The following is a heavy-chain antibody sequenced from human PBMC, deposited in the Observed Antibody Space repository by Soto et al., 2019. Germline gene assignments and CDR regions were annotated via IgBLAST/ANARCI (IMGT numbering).Heavy chain of an antibody. V-gene: IGHV1-69*01. J-gene: IGHJ5*02. CDR2: IIPIFGTA. CDR1: GGTFSSYA. CDR3: GVNAHFRAVVSWFDP. Sequence: QVQLVQSGAEVKKPGSSVKVSCKASGGTFSSYAISWVRQAPGQGLEWLGGIIPIFGTANYARTFQGRVTISADESTSTAYMELSSLRSEYTAVYYCGVNAHFRAVVSWFDPWGQGTLVTVSS. D-gene: IGHD3-22*01.